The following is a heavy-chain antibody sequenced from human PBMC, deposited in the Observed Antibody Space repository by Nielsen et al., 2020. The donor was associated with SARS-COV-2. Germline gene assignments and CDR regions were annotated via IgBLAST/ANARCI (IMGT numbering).Heavy chain of an antibody. J-gene: IGHJ4*02. CDR1: GFPFDDYA. V-gene: IGHV3-9*01. D-gene: IGHD3-22*01. CDR3: AKGDYYDSSGYYY. CDR2: ISWNSGSI. Sequence: LKISCAASGFPFDDYAMHWVRQAPGKGLEWVSGISWNSGSIGYADSVKGRFTISRDNAKNSLYLQMNSLRAEDTALYYCAKGDYYDSSGYYYWGQGTLVTVSA.